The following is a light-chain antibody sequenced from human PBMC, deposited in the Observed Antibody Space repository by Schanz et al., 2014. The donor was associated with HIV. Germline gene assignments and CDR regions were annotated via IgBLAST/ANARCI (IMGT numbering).Light chain of an antibody. CDR1: QSVSSSS. V-gene: IGKV3-20*01. J-gene: IGKJ2*01. CDR2: GAS. CDR3: QHYGSSYT. Sequence: EIVLTQSPGTLSLSPGERATLSCRASQSVSSSSLAWYQQKPGQAPSLLISGASSRATGIPDRFSGGGSGTDFTLTISRLEPEDFAVYYCQHYGSSYTFGQGTNLEI.